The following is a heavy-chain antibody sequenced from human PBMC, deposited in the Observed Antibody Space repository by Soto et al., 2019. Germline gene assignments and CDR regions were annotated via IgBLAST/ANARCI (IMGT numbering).Heavy chain of an antibody. CDR2: TYYRSKWYN. CDR3: ARDSSNNYYGSGSYHTFDY. V-gene: IGHV6-1*01. J-gene: IGHJ4*02. D-gene: IGHD3-10*01. CDR1: GDSVSSNSAA. Sequence: SQTLSLPCAISGDSVSSNSAAWNWIRQSPSRGLEWLGRTYYRSKWYNDYAVSVKSRITINPDTSKNQFSLQLNSVTPEDTAVYYCARDSSNNYYGSGSYHTFDYWGQGTLVTVSS.